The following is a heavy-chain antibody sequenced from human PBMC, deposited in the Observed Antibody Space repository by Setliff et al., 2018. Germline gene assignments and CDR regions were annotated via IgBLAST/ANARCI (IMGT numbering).Heavy chain of an antibody. D-gene: IGHD3-16*01. Sequence: ASVKVSCKASGYTFTSYGISWVRQAPGQGLEWMGWISAYNGNTNYAQKFQGWVTMTRDTSISTAYMELSRLRSDDTAVYFCARDGGGDSDAFDIWGQGTMVTVSS. CDR3: ARDGGGDSDAFDI. CDR1: GYTFTSYG. V-gene: IGHV1-18*01. CDR2: ISAYNGNT. J-gene: IGHJ3*02.